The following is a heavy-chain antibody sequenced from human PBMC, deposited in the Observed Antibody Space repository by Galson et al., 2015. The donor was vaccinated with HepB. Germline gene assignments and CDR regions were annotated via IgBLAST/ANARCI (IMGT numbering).Heavy chain of an antibody. D-gene: IGHD6-6*01. Sequence: SLRLSCAASGFTFSSYEMNWVRQAPGKGLEWVSYISSSGSTIYYADSVKGRFTISRDNAKNSLYLQMNSLRAEDTAVYYCAGDHEYSSSSAPGYYGMDVWGQGTTVTVSS. CDR3: AGDHEYSSSSAPGYYGMDV. V-gene: IGHV3-48*03. CDR1: GFTFSSYE. CDR2: ISSSGSTI. J-gene: IGHJ6*02.